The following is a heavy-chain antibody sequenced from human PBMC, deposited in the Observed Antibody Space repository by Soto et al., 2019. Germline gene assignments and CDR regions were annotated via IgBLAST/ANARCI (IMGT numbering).Heavy chain of an antibody. CDR2: ISGSGGST. CDR3: AERPDPLYYYYGMDV. J-gene: IGHJ6*02. CDR1: GFTFSSYA. Sequence: EVQLLESGGGLVQPGGSLRLSCAASGFTFSSYAMSWVRQAPGKGLEWVSAISGSGGSTYYADSVKGRFTIARDNSKNTLYLQMNSLRAEDTAVYYCAERPDPLYYYYGMDVWGQGTTVTVSS. V-gene: IGHV3-23*01.